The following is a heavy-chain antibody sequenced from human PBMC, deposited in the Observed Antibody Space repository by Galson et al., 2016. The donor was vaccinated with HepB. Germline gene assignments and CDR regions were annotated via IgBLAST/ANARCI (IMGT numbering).Heavy chain of an antibody. J-gene: IGHJ3*02. Sequence: SETLSLTCTVSGDSISSSSYYWGWIRQPPGKGLEYIGSLYYGGRTYYNPSLKSRVTISVDTSKNQFSLKLSSVTAADTAVYYCARRGAYSGSSIGAFDIWGQGTMVTVSS. CDR2: LYYGGRT. CDR1: GDSISSSSYY. D-gene: IGHD1-26*01. V-gene: IGHV4-39*01. CDR3: ARRGAYSGSSIGAFDI.